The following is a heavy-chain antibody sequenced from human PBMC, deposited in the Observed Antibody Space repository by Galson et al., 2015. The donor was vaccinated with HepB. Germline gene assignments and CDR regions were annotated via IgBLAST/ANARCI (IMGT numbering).Heavy chain of an antibody. V-gene: IGHV3-48*03. CDR2: ISSSGSTI. D-gene: IGHD2-2*01. CDR3: ARDSRYQLPSYSYYYGMDV. CDR1: GFTFSSYE. J-gene: IGHJ6*02. Sequence: SLRLSCAASGFTFSSYEMNWVRQAPGKGLEWVSYISSSGSTIYYADSVKGRFTISRDNAKNSLYLQMNSLRAEDTAVYYCARDSRYQLPSYSYYYGMDVWGQGTTVTVSS.